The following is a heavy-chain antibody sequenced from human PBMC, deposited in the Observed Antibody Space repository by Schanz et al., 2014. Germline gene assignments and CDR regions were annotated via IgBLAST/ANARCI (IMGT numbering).Heavy chain of an antibody. CDR3: ARHLVNAYGMDV. J-gene: IGHJ6*02. V-gene: IGHV4-59*08. Sequence: WTWIRQPPGKGLEWIGYSSYSGSSGYNASLESRVTISLDLSKSQVSLTLTSVTAADTAVYYCARHLVNAYGMDVWGQGTAVTVSS. CDR2: SSYSGSS.